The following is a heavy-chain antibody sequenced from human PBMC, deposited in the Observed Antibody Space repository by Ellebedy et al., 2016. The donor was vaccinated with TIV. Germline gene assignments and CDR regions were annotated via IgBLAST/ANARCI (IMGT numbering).Heavy chain of an antibody. J-gene: IGHJ4*02. V-gene: IGHV3-15*01. D-gene: IGHD3/OR15-3a*01. CDR1: GFTFSNAW. CDR2: IKSKTDGGTT. Sequence: GGSLRLSXAASGFTFSNAWMSWVRQAPGKGLEWVGRIKSKTDGGTTDYAAPVKGRFTISRDDSKNTLYLQMNSLKTEDTAVYYCTTDPMIFRKYYFDYWGQGTLVTVSS. CDR3: TTDPMIFRKYYFDY.